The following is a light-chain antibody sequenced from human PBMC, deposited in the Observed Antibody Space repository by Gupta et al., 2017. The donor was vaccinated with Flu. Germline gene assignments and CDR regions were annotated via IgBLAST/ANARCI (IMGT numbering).Light chain of an antibody. Sequence: TCGGDNIGSHSVHWYQQKPGQAPVLVVYDDDDRPSGIPERFSGSNSGNTATLTISRVEAGDEADYSCQVWDSSRDHQEFDGGTKLTVL. CDR1: NIGSHS. V-gene: IGLV3-21*02. CDR3: QVWDSSRDHQE. CDR2: DDD. J-gene: IGLJ3*02.